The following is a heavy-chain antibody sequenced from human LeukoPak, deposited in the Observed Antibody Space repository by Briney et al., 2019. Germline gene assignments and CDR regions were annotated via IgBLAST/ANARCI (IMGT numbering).Heavy chain of an antibody. CDR2: IIPIFGTA. Sequence: SVKVSCKASGGTFSSYAISWVRQAPGRGLEWMGGIIPIFGTANYAQKFQGRVTITADESTSTAYMELSSLRSEDTAVYYCARTYGSGSYYNGEWFDPWGQGTLVTVSS. CDR3: ARTYGSGSYYNGEWFDP. D-gene: IGHD3-10*01. J-gene: IGHJ5*02. V-gene: IGHV1-69*13. CDR1: GGTFSSYA.